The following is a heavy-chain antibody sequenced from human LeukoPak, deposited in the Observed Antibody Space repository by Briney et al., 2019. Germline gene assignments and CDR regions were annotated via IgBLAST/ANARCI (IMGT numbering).Heavy chain of an antibody. V-gene: IGHV3-7*01. CDR3: ARDSSIFGVF. CDR1: GFTFSSDW. Sequence: GGSLRLSCAASGFTFSSDWLSWVRQAPGKGLEWVANIKHDGSEKYYMDSVKGRFTISRDNAKNSLYLQMNSLRAEDTAVYYCARDSSIFGVFWGQGTLVTVSS. J-gene: IGHJ4*02. CDR2: IKHDGSEK. D-gene: IGHD3-3*01.